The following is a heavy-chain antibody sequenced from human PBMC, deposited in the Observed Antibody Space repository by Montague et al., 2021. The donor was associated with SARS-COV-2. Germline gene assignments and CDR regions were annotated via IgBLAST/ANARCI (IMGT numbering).Heavy chain of an antibody. CDR3: ARILVAAAGSPFDP. Sequence: VKPTQTLTLTCTFSGFSLSTSGMCVSWIRQPPGKALEWLAHIDWDDDKYYSTSLKTRLTISKDTSKNQVVLTMTNMDPVDTATYYCARILVAAAGSPFDPWGQGTLVTVSS. D-gene: IGHD6-13*01. V-gene: IGHV2-70*01. CDR2: IDWDDDK. CDR1: GFSLSTSGMC. J-gene: IGHJ5*02.